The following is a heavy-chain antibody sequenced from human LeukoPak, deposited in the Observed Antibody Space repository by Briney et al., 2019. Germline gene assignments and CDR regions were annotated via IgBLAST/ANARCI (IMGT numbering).Heavy chain of an antibody. CDR3: ARAGSGWSYYFDY. CDR2: IHYSGTT. D-gene: IGHD6-19*01. J-gene: IGHJ4*02. Sequence: ASETLSLTCTVSGGSISPNYWSWIRQPPGKGLEWIGYIHYSGTTNYNPSLKSRVTISVDTSRNQFSLKLSSVAAADTAVYYCARAGSGWSYYFDYWGQGTLVTVSS. V-gene: IGHV4-59*08. CDR1: GGSISPNY.